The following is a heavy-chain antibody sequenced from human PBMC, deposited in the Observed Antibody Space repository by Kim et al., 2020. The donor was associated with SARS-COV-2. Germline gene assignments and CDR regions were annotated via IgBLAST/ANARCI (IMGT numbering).Heavy chain of an antibody. J-gene: IGHJ4*02. V-gene: IGHV4-61*01. Sequence: SETLSLTCAVSGASVSKAHYWSWNRQPPGRGLEWIGYVSYTGSTKYNPSLKSRVSISLDTSKNQFSLTLNSMTAADTAVYYCVQDWGRAAAGWGRGTLVTVSS. D-gene: IGHD6-13*01. CDR2: VSYTGST. CDR1: GASVSKAHY. CDR3: VQDWGRAAAG.